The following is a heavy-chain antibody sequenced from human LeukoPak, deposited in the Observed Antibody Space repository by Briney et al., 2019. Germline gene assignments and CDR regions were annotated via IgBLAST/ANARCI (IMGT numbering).Heavy chain of an antibody. V-gene: IGHV4-59*01. CDR1: GGSISNYY. CDR2: IYYSGST. D-gene: IGHD3-10*01. J-gene: IGHJ5*02. CDR3: ALSNYGSGSYYT. Sequence: SETLSLTCIVSGGSISNYYWSWIRQPPGKGLEWIGFIYYSGSTNYNPSLKSRVTISIDTSKKQFSLKLSSVTAAATAVYYCALSNYGSGSYYTWGQGTLVTVSS.